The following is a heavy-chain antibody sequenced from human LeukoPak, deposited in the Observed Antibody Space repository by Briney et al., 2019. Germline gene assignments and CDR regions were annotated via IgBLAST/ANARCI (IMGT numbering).Heavy chain of an antibody. V-gene: IGHV4-39*01. D-gene: IGHD2-8*01. CDR1: GGSISSTDDY. J-gene: IGHJ4*02. Sequence: SETLSLTCTVSGGSISSTDDYWGWIRQPPGKGLEWVGRMYYSGSTYYNPSLKSRGTISVDTSKNQFSLQLSSVTAADTAVYYCARQRYCSNGVCYIGSFDYWGQGTLVTVSS. CDR2: MYYSGST. CDR3: ARQRYCSNGVCYIGSFDY.